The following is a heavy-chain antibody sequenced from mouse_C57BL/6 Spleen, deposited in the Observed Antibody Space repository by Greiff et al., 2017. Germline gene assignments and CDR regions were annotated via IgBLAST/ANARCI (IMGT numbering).Heavy chain of an antibody. Sequence: VQLQQSGAELARPGASVKMSCKASGYTFTSYTMHWVKQRPGQGLEWIGYINPSSGYTKYNQKFKDKATLTADKSSSTAYMQLSSLTSEDSAVYYCARAAMVNYAMDYWGQGTSVTVSS. CDR3: ARAAMVNYAMDY. CDR2: INPSSGYT. D-gene: IGHD2-2*01. CDR1: GYTFTSYT. J-gene: IGHJ4*01. V-gene: IGHV1-4*01.